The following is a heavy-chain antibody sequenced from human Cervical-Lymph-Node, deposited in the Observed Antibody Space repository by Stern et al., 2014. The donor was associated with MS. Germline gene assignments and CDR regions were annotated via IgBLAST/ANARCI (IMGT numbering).Heavy chain of an antibody. CDR1: GFTFSSYG. V-gene: IGHV3-33*01. CDR2: IWYDGSNK. Sequence: VQLVESGGGVVQPGRSLRLSCAASGFTFSSYGMHWVRQAPGKGLEWVAVIWYDGSNKYYADSVKGRFTISRDNSKNTLYLQMNSLRAEDTAVYYCARDLISYYDSSGYYAGHWGQGTLVTVSS. D-gene: IGHD3-22*01. CDR3: ARDLISYYDSSGYYAGH. J-gene: IGHJ4*02.